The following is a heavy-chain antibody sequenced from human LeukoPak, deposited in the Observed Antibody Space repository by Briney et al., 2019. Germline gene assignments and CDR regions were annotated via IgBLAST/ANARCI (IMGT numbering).Heavy chain of an antibody. CDR1: GFTFSSYA. J-gene: IGHJ6*02. D-gene: IGHD2-15*01. V-gene: IGHV3-30-3*01. CDR2: ISYDGSNK. CDR3: AKPYLMTPWYYYGMDV. Sequence: PGGSLRLSCAASGFTFSSYAMHWVRQAPGKGLEWVAVISYDGSNKYYADSVKGRFTISRDNSKNTLYLQINSLKTEDTAVYYCAKPYLMTPWYYYGMDVWGQGTTVTVSS.